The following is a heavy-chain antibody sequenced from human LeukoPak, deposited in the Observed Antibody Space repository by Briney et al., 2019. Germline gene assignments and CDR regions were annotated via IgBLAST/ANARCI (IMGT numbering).Heavy chain of an antibody. CDR2: ITPNADRT. V-gene: IGHV3-23*01. CDR3: AKRYAVEYYFDY. CDR1: GFTFGSYG. Sequence: GGSLRLSCAASGFTFGSYGMSWVRQAPGKGLEWVSFITPNADRTSYADSVEGRFTISRDDPRNTLYMQMNSLRAEDTAVYYCAKRYAVEYYFDYWGQGTLVTVSS. D-gene: IGHD6-19*01. J-gene: IGHJ4*02.